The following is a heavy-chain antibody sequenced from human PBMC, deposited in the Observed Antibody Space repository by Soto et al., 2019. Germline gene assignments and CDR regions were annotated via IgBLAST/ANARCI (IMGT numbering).Heavy chain of an antibody. CDR3: AREGCSVSIFYGEGAFDI. J-gene: IGHJ3*02. D-gene: IGHD2-21*01. Sequence: EVQLVESGGGLVQPGGSLRLSCAASGFTLSIFAMHWVRQAPGKGLIYVSGIGSDGGSTYYANSVKGRFTISGDNSKNTLSRQMGSLRAEDMAVYFCAREGCSVSIFYGEGAFDIWGQGTVVTVSS. V-gene: IGHV3-64*01. CDR2: IGSDGGST. CDR1: GFTLSIFA.